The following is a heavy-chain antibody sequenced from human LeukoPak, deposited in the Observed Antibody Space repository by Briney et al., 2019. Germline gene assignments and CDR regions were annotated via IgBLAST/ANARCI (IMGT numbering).Heavy chain of an antibody. CDR3: AKASRKLLWCGELTDDAFDI. V-gene: IGHV3-9*01. CDR1: GFTFDDYA. D-gene: IGHD3-10*01. J-gene: IGHJ3*02. Sequence: GGSLRLSCAASGFTFDDYAMHWVRQAPGKGLEWVSGISWNSGSIGYADSVKGRFTISRDNAKNSLYLQMNSLRAEDTALYYCAKASRKLLWCGELTDDAFDIWGQGTMVTVSS. CDR2: ISWNSGSI.